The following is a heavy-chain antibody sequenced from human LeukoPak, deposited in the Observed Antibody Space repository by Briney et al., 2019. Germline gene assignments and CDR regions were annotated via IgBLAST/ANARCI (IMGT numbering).Heavy chain of an antibody. CDR1: GFTFSSSA. Sequence: GSLRLPCAASGFTFSSSAMSWVRQVPGKGLEWVSGISASGGSTSYADSVRGRFTISRDNSKNTLYVQMNSLRDDDTAVYYCAKDHRWESPHYLDSWGQGTLVTVSS. CDR3: AKDHRWESPHYLDS. D-gene: IGHD1-26*01. V-gene: IGHV3-23*01. J-gene: IGHJ4*02. CDR2: ISASGGST.